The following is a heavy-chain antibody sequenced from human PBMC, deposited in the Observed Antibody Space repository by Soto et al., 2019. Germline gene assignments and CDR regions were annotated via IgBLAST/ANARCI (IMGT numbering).Heavy chain of an antibody. D-gene: IGHD2-2*01. Sequence: QVQLVGSGGGVVQPGRSLRLSCAASGFTFSSYAMHWVRQAPGKGLEWVAVISYDGSNKYYADSVKGRFTISRDNSKNTLYLQMNSLRAEDTAVYYCARDLEVVVPAAILEPYYFDYWGQGTLVTVSS. CDR3: ARDLEVVVPAAILEPYYFDY. CDR1: GFTFSSYA. CDR2: ISYDGSNK. V-gene: IGHV3-30-3*01. J-gene: IGHJ4*02.